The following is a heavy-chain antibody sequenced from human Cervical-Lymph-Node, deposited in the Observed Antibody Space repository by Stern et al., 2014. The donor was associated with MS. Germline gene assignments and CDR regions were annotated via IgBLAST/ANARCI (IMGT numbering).Heavy chain of an antibody. CDR3: ARVRFYGSGIYYALGDGMDV. CDR2: MNPNSGNK. D-gene: IGHD3-10*01. Sequence: VQLVESEAEVKKPGASVKVSCKASGYTFTNYNIDWVRQATGQGLEWMGWMNPNSGNKGYAQRFQGRVTMTRDTSTSTAYMELSSLKAEDTAVYYCARVRFYGSGIYYALGDGMDVWGQGTTVTVSS. V-gene: IGHV1-8*01. J-gene: IGHJ6*02. CDR1: GYTFTNYN.